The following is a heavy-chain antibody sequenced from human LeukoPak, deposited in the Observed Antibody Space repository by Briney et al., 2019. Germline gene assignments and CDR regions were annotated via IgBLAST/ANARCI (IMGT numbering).Heavy chain of an antibody. J-gene: IGHJ4*02. V-gene: IGHV3-20*04. CDR1: GFTFDDYG. CDR2: INWNADST. CDR3: XRGGYYDNSGASDY. D-gene: IGHD3-22*01. Sequence: GGSLRLSCAASGFTFDDYGMSWVRQAPGKGLEWVSGINWNADSTGYADSVKGRFTISRDNAKNPLYLQMNSLRAEDTALYYXXRGGYYDNSGASDYWGQGTLVTVSS.